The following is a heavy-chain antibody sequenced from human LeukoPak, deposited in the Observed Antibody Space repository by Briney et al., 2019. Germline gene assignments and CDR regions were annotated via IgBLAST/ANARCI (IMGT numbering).Heavy chain of an antibody. CDR2: ISAYNGNT. J-gene: IGHJ4*02. CDR1: GYTFTSYG. D-gene: IGHD2-2*01. CDR3: ARAGSYCSSTSCYVDYFDY. V-gene: IGHV1-18*01. Sequence: ASVKVSCKASGYTFTSYGISWVRQAPGQGLEWMGWISAYNGNTNYAQKLQGRVTMTTDTSTSTAYMELRSLRSDDTAVYYCARAGSYCSSTSCYVDYFDYWGQGTLVTVSS.